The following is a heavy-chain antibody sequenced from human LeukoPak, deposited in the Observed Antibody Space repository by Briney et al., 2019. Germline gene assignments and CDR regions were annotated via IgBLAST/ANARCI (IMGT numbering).Heavy chain of an antibody. D-gene: IGHD5-24*01. Sequence: GGSLRLSCAASGFTFSAYGWSWVRQPPGKGLEWVSAISAGGGTPIYAESLKGRFTISSDNSQNTLYLQMNSLRGEDTALYYCARDGYNYTSRDNDGFDMWGQGTMVTVSP. V-gene: IGHV3-23*01. CDR3: ARDGYNYTSRDNDGFDM. J-gene: IGHJ3*02. CDR2: ISAGGGTP. CDR1: GFTFSAYG.